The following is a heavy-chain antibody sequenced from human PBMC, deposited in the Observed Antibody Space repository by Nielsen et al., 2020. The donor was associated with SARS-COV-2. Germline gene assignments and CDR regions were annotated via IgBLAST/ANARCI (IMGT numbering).Heavy chain of an antibody. CDR3: AKVTYNSYRSIGAFDY. D-gene: IGHD6-6*01. CDR1: GFTFSDHY. V-gene: IGHV3-11*05. Sequence: GGSLRLSCAASGFTFSDHYMSWIRQAPGKGLEWISYISGGSTYTNYADSVEGRFTISRDDAENSLYLQMNSLRAEDTAVYYCAKVTYNSYRSIGAFDYWGQGTLVTVSS. J-gene: IGHJ4*02. CDR2: ISGGSTYT.